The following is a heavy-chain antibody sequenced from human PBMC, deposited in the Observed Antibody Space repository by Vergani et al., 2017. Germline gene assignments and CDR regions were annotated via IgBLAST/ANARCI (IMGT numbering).Heavy chain of an antibody. CDR1: GGSISSSNW. V-gene: IGHV4-4*02. Sequence: QVQLQESGPGLVQPSGTLSLTCAVSGGSISSSNWWSWVRQPPGKGLEWIGEIYHSGSTNYNPSLKSRVTISVDKSKNQFSLKLSSVTAADTAVYYCARFLNGTTIYYYYGMDVWGQGTTVTVSS. CDR2: IYHSGST. D-gene: IGHD1-20*01. CDR3: ARFLNGTTIYYYYGMDV. J-gene: IGHJ6*02.